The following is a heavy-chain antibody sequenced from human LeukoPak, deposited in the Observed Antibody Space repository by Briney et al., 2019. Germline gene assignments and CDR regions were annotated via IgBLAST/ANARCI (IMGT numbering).Heavy chain of an antibody. V-gene: IGHV3-23*01. J-gene: IGHJ4*02. CDR1: GFTFSSYA. D-gene: IGHD3-16*02. CDR3: ARDYGVGTHYYDYVWGSYHGFDY. CDR2: ISGSDGST. Sequence: PGGSLRLSCAASGFTFSSYAMSWVRQAPGKGLEWVSAISGSDGSTYYADSVKGRFTISRDNSKNTLYLQMNSLRAEDTAVYYCARDYGVGTHYYDYVWGSYHGFDYWGQGTLVTVSS.